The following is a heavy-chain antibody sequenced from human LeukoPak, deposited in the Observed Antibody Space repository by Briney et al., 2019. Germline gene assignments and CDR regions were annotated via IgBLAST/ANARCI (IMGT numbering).Heavy chain of an antibody. Sequence: GASVKVSCKASGYTFTGYYMHWVRQAPGQGLEWMGRINPNSGGTNYAQKFQGRVTMTRDTSTSTAYMELSSLRSEDTAVYYCARAISRWFDPWGQGTLVTVSS. CDR3: ARAISRWFDP. J-gene: IGHJ5*02. CDR2: INPNSGGT. CDR1: GYTFTGYY. V-gene: IGHV1-2*06.